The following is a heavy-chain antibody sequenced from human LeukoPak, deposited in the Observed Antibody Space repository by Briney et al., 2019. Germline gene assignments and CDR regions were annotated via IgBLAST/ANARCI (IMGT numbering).Heavy chain of an antibody. CDR3: TCCTNGVCYTMGDY. CDR2: TRNKANSYTT. J-gene: IGHJ4*02. Sequence: GGSLRLSCAASGFTVSDHYMDWVRQAPGKGLEWVGRTRNKANSYTTQYAASVKGRFTISRDDSKNSLYLQMNSLKTEDTAVYYCTCCTNGVCYTMGDYWGQGTLVTVSS. D-gene: IGHD2-8*01. V-gene: IGHV3-72*01. CDR1: GFTVSDHY.